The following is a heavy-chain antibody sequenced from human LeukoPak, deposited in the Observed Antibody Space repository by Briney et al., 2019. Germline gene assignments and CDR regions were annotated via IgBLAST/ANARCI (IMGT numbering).Heavy chain of an antibody. CDR1: GFTFSSYW. CDR3: ARTRPVVVSPTGFDY. CDR2: IKQDGSEK. V-gene: IGHV3-7*01. Sequence: PGRSLRLSCAASGFTFSSYWMSWVRQAPGKGLEWVANIKQDGSEKYYVDSVKGRFTISRDNAKNSLYLQMNSLRAEDTAVYYCARTRPVVVSPTGFDYWGQGTLVTVSS. J-gene: IGHJ4*02. D-gene: IGHD3-22*01.